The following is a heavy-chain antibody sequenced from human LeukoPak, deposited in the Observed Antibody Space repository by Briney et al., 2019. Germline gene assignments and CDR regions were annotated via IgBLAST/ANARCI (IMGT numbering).Heavy chain of an antibody. CDR1: GYTFTSYY. V-gene: IGHV1-2*02. J-gene: IGHJ4*02. CDR3: ARGPRYGESGYDLGPY. Sequence: GASVKVSCKASGYTFTSYYIHWMRQAPGQGLEWVGWTNPNSGGSHYAQKFQGRVTMTRDTSINTGYMELTSLRSDDTAVYYCARGPRYGESGYDLGPYWGQGTLVTVSS. D-gene: IGHD5-12*01. CDR2: TNPNSGGS.